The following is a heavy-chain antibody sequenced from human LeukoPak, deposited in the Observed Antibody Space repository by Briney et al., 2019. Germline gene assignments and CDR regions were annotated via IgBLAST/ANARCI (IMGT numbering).Heavy chain of an antibody. J-gene: IGHJ4*02. D-gene: IGHD6-13*01. CDR1: GGSISSGGYS. CDR3: ARAVSSSFKYYFDY. CDR2: IYHSGST. Sequence: SETLSLTCAVSGGSISSGGYSWSWIRQPPGKGLEWIGYIYHSGSTYYNPSLKSRITISVDRSKNQFSLKLSSATAADTAVYYCARAVSSSFKYYFDYWGLGTLVTVSS. V-gene: IGHV4-30-2*01.